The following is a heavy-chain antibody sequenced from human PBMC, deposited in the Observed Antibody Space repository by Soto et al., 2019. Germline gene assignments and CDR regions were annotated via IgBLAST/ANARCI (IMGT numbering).Heavy chain of an antibody. V-gene: IGHV3-48*01. J-gene: IGHJ4*02. D-gene: IGHD6-19*01. Sequence: EVQLVESGGGLVQPGGSLRLSCAASGFTFSSYSMNWVRQAPGKGLEWVSYISSSSSTIYYADSVKGRFTISRDNAKNSLYLPMNSRRAEDTAVYYCARTTGYGSGWEFDYWAKGTLVTVSS. CDR1: GFTFSSYS. CDR2: ISSSSSTI. CDR3: ARTTGYGSGWEFDY.